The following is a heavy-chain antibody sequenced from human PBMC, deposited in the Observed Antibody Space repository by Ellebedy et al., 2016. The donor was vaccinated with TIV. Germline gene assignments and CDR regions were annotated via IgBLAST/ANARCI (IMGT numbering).Heavy chain of an antibody. V-gene: IGHV4-4*02. CDR1: GGSISRSNW. CDR2: IYYTGRT. CDR3: ARVSAQWLVPDQ. D-gene: IGHD6-19*01. Sequence: SETLSLXCAVSGGSISRSNWWSWVRQPPGKGLKWIGEIYYTGRTNYNPSLKSRVTISVVKSINQFSLKLSSVTVADTAMYYCARVSAQWLVPDQWGQGTLVIVSS. J-gene: IGHJ4*02.